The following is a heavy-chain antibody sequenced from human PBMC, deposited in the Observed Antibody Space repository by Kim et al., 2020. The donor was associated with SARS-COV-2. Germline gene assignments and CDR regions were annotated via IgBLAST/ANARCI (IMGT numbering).Heavy chain of an antibody. J-gene: IGHJ6*02. V-gene: IGHV3-23*01. Sequence: GGSLRLSCAASGFTFSSYAMSWVRQAPGKGLEWVSAISGSGGSTYYADSVKGRFTISRDNSKNTLYLQMNSLRAEDTAVYYCAKGGATDPGYYYYGMDVWGQGTTVTVSS. CDR1: GFTFSSYA. CDR2: ISGSGGST. CDR3: AKGGATDPGYYYYGMDV. D-gene: IGHD5-12*01.